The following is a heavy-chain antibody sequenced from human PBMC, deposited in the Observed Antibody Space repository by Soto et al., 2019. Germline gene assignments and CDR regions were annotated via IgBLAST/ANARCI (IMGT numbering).Heavy chain of an antibody. CDR1: GFTFSSYG. CDR3: ARDGSLGAGTYYWYFDL. Sequence: QVQLVESGGGVVQPGRSLRLSCAASGFTFSSYGMHWVRQAPGKGLEWVAVIRYDGSNKYYADSVKGRFTISRDNSKNTLYLQMNSLRAEDTAVYYCARDGSLGAGTYYWYFDLWGRGTLVTVSS. J-gene: IGHJ2*01. V-gene: IGHV3-33*01. CDR2: IRYDGSNK. D-gene: IGHD6-19*01.